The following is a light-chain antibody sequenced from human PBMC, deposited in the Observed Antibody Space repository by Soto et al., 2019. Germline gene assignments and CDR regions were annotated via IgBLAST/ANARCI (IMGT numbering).Light chain of an antibody. V-gene: IGLV1-47*01. J-gene: IGLJ1*01. CDR2: RDD. CDR3: ASWDDSLTGFYV. CDR1: SSNIGGNY. Sequence: VLTQPTSASGTPGQRVTISCSGSSSNIGGNYVYWYQQLPGAAPRLLIFRDDHRPSGVPVRFSASKSGTSASLAISGLRPEDEATYYCASWDDSLTGFYVFGTGTKLTVL.